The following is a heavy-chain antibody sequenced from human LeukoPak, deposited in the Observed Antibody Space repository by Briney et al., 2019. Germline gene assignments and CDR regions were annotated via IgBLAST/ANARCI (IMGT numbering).Heavy chain of an antibody. V-gene: IGHV3-7*01. Sequence: GGSLRLSCAASGFTFRSYWMSWVRQAPGKGLEWVANINQGGSVKYYVDSVKGRFTISTDDAKSLLYVKMNSLRDEDTAVYYCARVGYSGWNLEYWGQGTLVTVSS. CDR1: GFTFRSYW. CDR2: INQGGSVK. J-gene: IGHJ4*02. D-gene: IGHD5-12*01. CDR3: ARVGYSGWNLEY.